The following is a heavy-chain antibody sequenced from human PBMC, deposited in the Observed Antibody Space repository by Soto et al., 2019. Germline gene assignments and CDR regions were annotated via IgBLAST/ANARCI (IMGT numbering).Heavy chain of an antibody. J-gene: IGHJ4*02. D-gene: IGHD3-3*01. CDR3: ASVGHSFWNGNYCFDY. Sequence: TETPSLTFTVPDGSISGYYWSWIRQPPGKGLEWIGYMYNTGSTVYNPSFKSRLTLSVDTSKNQFSLKLTSVTAADTAVYFCASVGHSFWNGNYCFDYSGQGALVTVSS. CDR2: MYNTGST. V-gene: IGHV4-59*01. CDR1: DGSISGYY.